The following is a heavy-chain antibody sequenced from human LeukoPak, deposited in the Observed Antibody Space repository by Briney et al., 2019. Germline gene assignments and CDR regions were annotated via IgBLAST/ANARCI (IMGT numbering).Heavy chain of an antibody. D-gene: IGHD6-19*01. Sequence: PSETLSLTCTVSGYSISSGYYWGWIRQPPGKGLEWIGSIYHSGSTYYNPSLKSRVTISVDTSKNQFSLKLSSVTAADTAVYYCARPRSSGWYGLCFDYWGQGTLVTVSS. CDR3: ARPRSSGWYGLCFDY. CDR2: IYHSGST. V-gene: IGHV4-38-2*02. CDR1: GYSISSGYY. J-gene: IGHJ4*02.